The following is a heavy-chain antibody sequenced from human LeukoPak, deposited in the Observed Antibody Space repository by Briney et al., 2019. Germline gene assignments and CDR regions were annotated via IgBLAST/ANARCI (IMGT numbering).Heavy chain of an antibody. V-gene: IGHV4-59*01. CDR2: IYYSGST. J-gene: IGHJ5*02. CDR3: AGDAADTYARWFDP. D-gene: IGHD6-13*01. CDR1: GGSISSYY. Sequence: SETLSLTCTVSGGSISSYYWSWIRQPPGKGLEWIGYIYYSGSTNYNPSLKSRVTISVDTSKNQFSLKLSSVTAADTAVYYCAGDAADTYARWFDPWGQGTLVTVSS.